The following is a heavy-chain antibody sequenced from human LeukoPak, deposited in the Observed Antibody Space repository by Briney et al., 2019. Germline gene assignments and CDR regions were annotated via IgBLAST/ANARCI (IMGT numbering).Heavy chain of an antibody. J-gene: IGHJ4*02. CDR3: ARDRPGGSSLDY. V-gene: IGHV4-59*01. CDR2: IYYTGST. CDR1: GGSISRDY. D-gene: IGHD6-13*01. Sequence: SETLSLTCTVSGGSISRDYWSWIRQPPGKGLEWVGYIYYTGSTNYNPSLKSRVTISVDTSKNQFSLKLSSVTAADTAVYYCARDRPGGSSLDYWGQGTLVTVSS.